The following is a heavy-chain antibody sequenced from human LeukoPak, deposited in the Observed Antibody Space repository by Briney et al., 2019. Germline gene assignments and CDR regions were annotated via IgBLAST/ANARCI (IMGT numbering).Heavy chain of an antibody. V-gene: IGHV3-23*01. Sequence: GGSLRLSCAASGFTFSSYGMSWVRQAPGKGLEWVSVLSGSGDSTYYADSVKGRFTISRDNSKNTLYLQMNSLRAEDTSVYYCATRAYYYYYMDVWGKGTTVTISS. J-gene: IGHJ6*03. CDR3: ATRAYYYYYMDV. CDR2: LSGSGDST. CDR1: GFTFSSYG.